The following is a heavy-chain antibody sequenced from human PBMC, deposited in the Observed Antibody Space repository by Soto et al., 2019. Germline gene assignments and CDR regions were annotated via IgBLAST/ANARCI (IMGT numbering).Heavy chain of an antibody. V-gene: IGHV1-18*01. Sequence: ASVKVSCKASGYTFTSYGISWVRQAPGQGLEWMGWISAYNGNTNYAQKLQGRVTMTTDTSTSTAYMELRSLRSVATAENSCSCDPCYGGNSESWFDPWGQGTLVTVSS. D-gene: IGHD4-17*01. CDR1: GYTFTSYG. CDR2: ISAYNGNT. CDR3: SCDPCYGGNSESWFDP. J-gene: IGHJ5*02.